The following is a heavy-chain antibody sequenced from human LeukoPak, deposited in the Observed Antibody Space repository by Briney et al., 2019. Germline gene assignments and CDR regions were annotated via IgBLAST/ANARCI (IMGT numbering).Heavy chain of an antibody. D-gene: IGHD3-16*01. CDR2: LRGDGET. CDR1: GFIFSNYA. V-gene: IGHV3-23*01. J-gene: IGHJ4*02. CDR3: AKASWVSSADAVL. Sequence: GGSLRLSCAASGFIFSNYAMGWVRQAPARGLEWVSSLRGDGETFYADSVKGRFTLSRDDSRNTVYLQLNNLRVEDTAVYYCAKASWVSSADAVLWGQGTLVTVSS.